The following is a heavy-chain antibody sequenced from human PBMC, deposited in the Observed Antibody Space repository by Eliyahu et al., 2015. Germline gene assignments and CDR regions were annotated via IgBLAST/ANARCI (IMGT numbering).Heavy chain of an antibody. J-gene: IGHJ5*02. CDR3: TIAGTWFETNWFDP. CDR2: VRNKGNGYAT. Sequence: EVQLVESGGGWVQPGGSLKXSXEASGITXXGAAVHWVRQASGKGREWVGRVRNKGNGYATAYAASVKGRFTISRDDSKNTAYLQMNSLKAEDTAVYYCTIAGTWFETNWFDPWGQGTLVTVSS. D-gene: IGHD3-10*01. V-gene: IGHV3-73*02. CDR1: GITXXGAA.